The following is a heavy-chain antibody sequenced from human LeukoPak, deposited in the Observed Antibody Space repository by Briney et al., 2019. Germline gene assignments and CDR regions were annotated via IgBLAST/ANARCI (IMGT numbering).Heavy chain of an antibody. V-gene: IGHV3-49*04. CDR1: GFTFRDYA. CDR2: IRSKAYGGTT. CDR3: TRGFGSGWYHIDY. J-gene: IGHJ4*02. Sequence: GGSLRLSCTVSGFTFRDYALKWVRQSPGKGLEWVGFIRSKAYGGTTEFAASVKGRFTISRDDSNGIAYLQMNSLKTEDTAVYYCTRGFGSGWYHIDYWGQGTLVTVSS. D-gene: IGHD6-19*01.